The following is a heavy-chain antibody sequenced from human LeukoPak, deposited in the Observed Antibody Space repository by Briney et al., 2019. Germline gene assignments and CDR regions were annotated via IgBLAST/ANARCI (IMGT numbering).Heavy chain of an antibody. CDR3: ARHGVYDILTGYPPHMDV. Sequence: KTSETLSLTCTVSGGSISSSSHYWGWIRQPPGKGLEWIGSIYYSGSTYYNPSLKSRVTISVDTSKNQFSLKLSSVTAADTAVYYCARHGVYDILTGYPPHMDVWGKGTTVTVSS. CDR2: IYYSGST. J-gene: IGHJ6*03. D-gene: IGHD3-9*01. CDR1: GGSISSSSHY. V-gene: IGHV4-39*01.